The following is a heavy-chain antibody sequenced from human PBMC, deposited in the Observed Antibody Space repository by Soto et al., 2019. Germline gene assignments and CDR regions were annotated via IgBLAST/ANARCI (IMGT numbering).Heavy chain of an antibody. J-gene: IGHJ6*02. CDR3: ARDRDYGDYEARNRTAHYGMDV. Sequence: ASVKVSCKASGGTLSSYAISWVRQAPGQGLEWMGGIIPIFGTANYAQKFQGRVTITADESTSTAYMELSSLRSEDTAVYYCARDRDYGDYEARNRTAHYGMDVWGQGTTVTVSS. CDR1: GGTLSSYA. CDR2: IIPIFGTA. D-gene: IGHD4-17*01. V-gene: IGHV1-69*13.